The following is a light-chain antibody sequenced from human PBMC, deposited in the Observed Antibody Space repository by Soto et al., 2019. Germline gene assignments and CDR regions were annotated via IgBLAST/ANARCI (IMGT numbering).Light chain of an antibody. CDR3: HCQDYGGSSVYT. V-gene: IGKV3-20*01. J-gene: IGKJ2*01. Sequence: EIVLTQSPGTLSLSPGERATLSCRASRSFSSGYLAWYQQKPGQPPRLLIYDAFNRATGLPDRFSGSGYGTDFTLTISRLEPEDFAVYYCHCQDYGGSSVYTFGQGNKLEIK. CDR1: RSFSSGY. CDR2: DAF.